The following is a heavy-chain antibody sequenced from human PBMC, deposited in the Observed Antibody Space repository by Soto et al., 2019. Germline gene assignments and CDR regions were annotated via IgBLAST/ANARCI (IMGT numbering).Heavy chain of an antibody. V-gene: IGHV3-23*01. J-gene: IGHJ4*02. CDR2: ISGGPSST. CDR3: AKERWAAAGTPTLDY. Sequence: EVQLLESGGGLVQPGGSLSRSCAGSGFTFSSYAMSWFRQAPGKGLEWVSAISGGPSSTYYADSGKGRFTISRDNSNNTLYLQMNSLRAEDTAVYYCAKERWAAAGTPTLDYWGQGTLVTVSS. D-gene: IGHD6-13*01. CDR1: GFTFSSYA.